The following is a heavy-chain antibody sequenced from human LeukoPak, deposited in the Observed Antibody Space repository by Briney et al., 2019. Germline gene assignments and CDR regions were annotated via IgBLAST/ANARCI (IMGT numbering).Heavy chain of an antibody. CDR2: ISSSSSYI. CDR3: ARVGGSSRKDAFDI. V-gene: IGHV3-21*01. J-gene: IGHJ3*02. CDR1: GFTFNSYS. Sequence: PGGSLRLSCAASGFTFNSYSMNWVRQAPGKGLEWVSSISSSSSYIYYADSVKGRFTISRDNAKNSLYLQMNSLRAVDTAVYYCARVGGSSRKDAFDIWGQGTMVTVSS. D-gene: IGHD6-13*01.